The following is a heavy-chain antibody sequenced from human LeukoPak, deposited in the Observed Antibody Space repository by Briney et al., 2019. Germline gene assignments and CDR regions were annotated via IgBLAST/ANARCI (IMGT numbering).Heavy chain of an antibody. D-gene: IGHD2-2*01. J-gene: IGHJ4*02. CDR1: GGSISRYY. V-gene: IGHV4-59*01. CDR3: AREHCSSTSCYQGQFDY. CDR2: IYYSGST. Sequence: SETLSLTCTVSGGSISRYYWSWIRQPPGKGLEWIGYIYYSGSTNYNPSLKSRVTISVDTSKNQFSLKLSSVTAADTAVYYCAREHCSSTSCYQGQFDYWRQGTLVTVSS.